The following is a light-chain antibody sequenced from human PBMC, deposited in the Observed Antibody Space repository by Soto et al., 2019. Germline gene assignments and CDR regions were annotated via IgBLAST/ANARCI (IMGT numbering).Light chain of an antibody. CDR2: QDS. CDR1: KLGDKY. CDR3: QAWDSSTGGV. V-gene: IGLV3-1*01. Sequence: ELTQPPSVSVSPGQTASITCSGDKLGDKYACWYQQKPGQSPVLVIYQDSKRPSGIPERFSGSNSGNTATLTISGTQAMDEADYYCQAWDSSTGGVFGTGTKLTVL. J-gene: IGLJ1*01.